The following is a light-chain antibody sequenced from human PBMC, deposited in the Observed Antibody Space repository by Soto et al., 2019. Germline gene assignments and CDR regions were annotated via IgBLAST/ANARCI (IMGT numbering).Light chain of an antibody. J-gene: IGLJ1*01. CDR2: EVS. CDR3: SSHTTSNTRV. V-gene: IGLV2-14*01. CDR1: SSDVGAYNY. Sequence: QSVLTQPASWSGSPGQSITISCTGTSSDVGAYNYVSWYQQHPGKAPKLIIYEVSNRPSGVSWRFSGSKSGNTASLTISGLQSEDEADYYCSSHTTSNTRVFGTGTKVTDL.